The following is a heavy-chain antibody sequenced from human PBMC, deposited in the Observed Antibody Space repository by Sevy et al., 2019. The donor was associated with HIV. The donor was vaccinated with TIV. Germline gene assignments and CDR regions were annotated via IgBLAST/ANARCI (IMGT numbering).Heavy chain of an antibody. Sequence: ASVKVSCKASGGTFSNYALSWARQAPGQGLEWMGGIIPIFGTTNFAQTFQGRVTITADEFTSTAYMELSSLRSADTAVYYCARTPILVRPGATDLYFDNWGQGTLVTVSS. V-gene: IGHV1-69*13. J-gene: IGHJ4*02. CDR3: ARTPILVRPGATDLYFDN. CDR2: IIPIFGTT. D-gene: IGHD2-2*01. CDR1: GGTFSNYA.